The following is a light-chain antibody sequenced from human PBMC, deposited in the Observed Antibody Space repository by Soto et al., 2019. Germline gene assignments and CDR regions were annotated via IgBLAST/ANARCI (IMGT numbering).Light chain of an antibody. J-gene: IGKJ4*01. CDR2: KAS. Sequence: DIQMTQSPSTLSASVGDRVTITCRASQSISSWLAWYQQKPGKAPKLMIYKASSLESGVPSRFSGSGSGTEFALTISSLQPDDFATYYCQQYNSYALTFGGGTKVEIK. V-gene: IGKV1-5*03. CDR3: QQYNSYALT. CDR1: QSISSW.